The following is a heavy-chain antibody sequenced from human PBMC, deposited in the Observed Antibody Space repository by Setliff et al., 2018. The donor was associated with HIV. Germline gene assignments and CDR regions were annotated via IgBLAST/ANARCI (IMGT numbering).Heavy chain of an antibody. CDR1: GYTFISYG. D-gene: IGHD1-26*01. CDR3: ARSDWELVLSSFDY. CDR2: ISAYDGNT. J-gene: IGHJ4*02. Sequence: VSCKASGYTFISYGITWVRQAPGQGLEWMGWISAYDGNTNYAQKVRERVTLTTDTATNTAFMELKNLTSADTAVYFCARSDWELVLSSFDYWGQGTQVTVSS. V-gene: IGHV1-18*01.